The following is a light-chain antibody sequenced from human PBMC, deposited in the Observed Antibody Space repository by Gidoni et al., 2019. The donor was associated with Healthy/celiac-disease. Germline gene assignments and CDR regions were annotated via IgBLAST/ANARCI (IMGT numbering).Light chain of an antibody. J-gene: IGKJ3*01. CDR1: QSVSSN. Sequence: EIVMTQSPATLSVSPGERATLSCRASQSVSSNLAWYQQKPGQAPSLLIYGASTRATGIPARFSGSGSGAEFTLTISSLQSEDFAVYYCQQYNNWPRSIFGPGTKVDIK. CDR2: GAS. V-gene: IGKV3-15*01. CDR3: QQYNNWPRSI.